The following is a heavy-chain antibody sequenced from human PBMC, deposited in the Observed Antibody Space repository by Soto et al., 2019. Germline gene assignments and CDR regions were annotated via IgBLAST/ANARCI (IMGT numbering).Heavy chain of an antibody. CDR1: GYTFTGYG. Sequence: GASVKVSCNASGYTFTGYGISWVRQAPGQGLEWMGWISAYNGNTNYAQKLQGRVTMTTDTSTSTAYMELRSLRSDDTAVYSCARAGTFGIWFDPWGQGTLVTVPS. CDR3: ARAGTFGIWFDP. CDR2: ISAYNGNT. D-gene: IGHD6-19*01. V-gene: IGHV1-18*01. J-gene: IGHJ5*02.